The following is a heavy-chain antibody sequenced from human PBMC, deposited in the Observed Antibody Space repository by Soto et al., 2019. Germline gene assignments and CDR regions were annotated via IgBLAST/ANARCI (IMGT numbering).Heavy chain of an antibody. CDR1: GYSLTSYY. Sequence: QVQLVQSGAEVKKPGASVKLSCKASGYSLTSYYIDWVRQAPGQGLEWIGMINPSGGSTESAQKFQGRVTMIRYTSTSRVYLELSGLRFEGTAVCFCAREAAVGPIDNWGQGTLVTVSS. D-gene: IGHD6-13*01. J-gene: IGHJ4*02. CDR2: INPSGGST. CDR3: AREAAVGPIDN. V-gene: IGHV1-46*03.